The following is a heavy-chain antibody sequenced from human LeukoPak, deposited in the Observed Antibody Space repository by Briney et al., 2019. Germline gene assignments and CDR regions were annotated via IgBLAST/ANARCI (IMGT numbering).Heavy chain of an antibody. J-gene: IGHJ3*02. V-gene: IGHV3-64*01. CDR3: ARVADGSYPFDAFDI. CDR2: ISSNGGST. CDR1: GFTFSIYA. D-gene: IGHD1-26*01. Sequence: GGSLRLSCAASGFTFSIYAMHWVRQAPGKGLEYVSAISSNGGSTYYANSVKGRFTISRDNSKNTLYLQMGSLRAEDMAVYYCARVADGSYPFDAFDIWGQGTMVTVSS.